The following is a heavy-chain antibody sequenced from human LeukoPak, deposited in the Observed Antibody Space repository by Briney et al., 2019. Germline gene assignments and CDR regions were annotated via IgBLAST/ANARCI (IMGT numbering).Heavy chain of an antibody. J-gene: IGHJ6*02. D-gene: IGHD6-6*01. V-gene: IGHV4-59*01. CDR2: VSSSGST. CDR3: ARDQQFALQSGHDYYYGMDV. CDR1: GGSINTYY. Sequence: SETLSLTCTVSGGSINTYYWSWIRQGPGKGLEWIGFVSSSGSTYYNPSLKSRVTISVDTSKNQFSVKLKSVTPADTAVYYCARDQQFALQSGHDYYYGMDVWGQGTTVTVSS.